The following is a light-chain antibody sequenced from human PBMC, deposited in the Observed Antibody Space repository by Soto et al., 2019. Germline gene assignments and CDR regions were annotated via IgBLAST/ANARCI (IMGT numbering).Light chain of an antibody. J-gene: IGKJ5*01. CDR2: RAS. CDR1: QSVSSN. V-gene: IGKV3-15*01. Sequence: EIVITQSPATLSVSPGERALLSCRASQSVSSNLGWYQQKPGQAPRLLIYRASTRATGIPARFSGSGSGTEFTLTISSLQSEDSVVYYCKQYNHWSSITFGQGTRMEIK. CDR3: KQYNHWSSIT.